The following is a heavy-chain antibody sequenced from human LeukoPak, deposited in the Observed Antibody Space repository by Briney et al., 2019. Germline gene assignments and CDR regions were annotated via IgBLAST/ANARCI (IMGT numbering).Heavy chain of an antibody. CDR2: ISSSGSTI. CDR1: GFTFSDYY. J-gene: IGHJ4*02. D-gene: IGHD3-22*01. Sequence: SGGSLRLSCAASGFTFSDYYMSWIRQAPGKGLEWVSYISSSGSTIYYADSVKGRSTISRDNAKNSLYLQMNSLRAEDTAVYYCAIHKRDYYYSFDYWGQGTLVTVSS. CDR3: AIHKRDYYYSFDY. V-gene: IGHV3-11*01.